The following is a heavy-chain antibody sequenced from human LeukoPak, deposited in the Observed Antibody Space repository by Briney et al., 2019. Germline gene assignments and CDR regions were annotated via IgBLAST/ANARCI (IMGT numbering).Heavy chain of an antibody. CDR1: GYTFTSYA. CDR2: INAGNGNT. J-gene: IGHJ5*02. CDR3: ARVQTPYSSGLSPNWFDP. Sequence: GASVKVSCKASGYTFTSYAMHWVRQAPGQRLEWMGWINAGNGNTKYSQKFQGRVTITRDTSASTAYMELSSLRSEDTAVYYCARVQTPYSSGLSPNWFDPWGQGTLVTVSS. V-gene: IGHV1-3*01. D-gene: IGHD6-19*01.